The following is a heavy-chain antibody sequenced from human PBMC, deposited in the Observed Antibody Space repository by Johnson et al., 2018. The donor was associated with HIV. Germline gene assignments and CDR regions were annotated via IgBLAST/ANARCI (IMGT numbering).Heavy chain of an antibody. CDR1: GFTFSNYG. V-gene: IGHV3-30*03. CDR2: ITFEGSDK. Sequence: HVQLVESGGGVVRPGGSLRLSCAASGFTFSNYGMHWVRQAPGKGLEWVAVITFEGSDKYYADSVKGRFTISRDNAKNSLYLQMNSLRAEDTAVYYCARDLTKDAFDIWGQGTMVTVSS. J-gene: IGHJ3*02. CDR3: ARDLTKDAFDI. D-gene: IGHD3-9*01.